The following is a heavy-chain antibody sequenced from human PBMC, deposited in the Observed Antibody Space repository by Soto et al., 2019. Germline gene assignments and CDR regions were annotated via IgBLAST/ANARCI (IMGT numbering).Heavy chain of an antibody. CDR2: VYNDGDTT. Sequence: EVQLVESGGGLVQPGGSLRLSCAASGLTFRTYWVIWVRQAPGKGLVWVSRVYNDGDTTMHAASVTGRFTISRDNAKNTVYLQRSGLRVEDTAMYYCEIRPGYSTGGDYWGQGALVPVSS. D-gene: IGHD2-15*01. J-gene: IGHJ4*02. V-gene: IGHV3-74*03. CDR1: GLTFRTYW. CDR3: EIRPGYSTGGDY.